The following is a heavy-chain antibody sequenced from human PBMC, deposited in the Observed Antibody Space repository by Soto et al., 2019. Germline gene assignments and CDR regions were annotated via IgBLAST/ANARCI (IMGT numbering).Heavy chain of an antibody. D-gene: IGHD3-16*01. Sequence: GESLKISCKASGYIFTSYWINWVRQMPGKGLEWMGIIYPDDSDTRYSPSFQGQVTISVDKSIATAYLQWSDLKASDTAIYYCARRRGRNKNWGPYYPDSWGQGTLVTVSS. CDR3: ARRRGRNKNWGPYYPDS. CDR2: IYPDDSDT. V-gene: IGHV5-51*01. J-gene: IGHJ4*02. CDR1: GYIFTSYW.